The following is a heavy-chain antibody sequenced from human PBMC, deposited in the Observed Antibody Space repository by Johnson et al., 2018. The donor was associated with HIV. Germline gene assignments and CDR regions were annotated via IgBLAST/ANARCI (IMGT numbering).Heavy chain of an antibody. Sequence: VQLVESGGGLVQPGGSLRLSCVASGFTFSSYEMNWVRQAPGKGLEWVSYISSSGSTIYYADSVKGRFTISRDNSKNTLYLQMNSLRAEDTAVYYCASGEVDGDYDAFDIWGQGTMVTVSS. CDR1: GFTFSSYE. V-gene: IGHV3-48*03. CDR2: ISSSGSTI. J-gene: IGHJ3*02. CDR3: ASGEVDGDYDAFDI. D-gene: IGHD4-17*01.